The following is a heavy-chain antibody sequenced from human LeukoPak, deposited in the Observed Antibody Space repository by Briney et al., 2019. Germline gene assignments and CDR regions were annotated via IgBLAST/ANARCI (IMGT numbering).Heavy chain of an antibody. CDR2: VYYTGST. J-gene: IGHJ4*02. V-gene: IGHV4-59*08. Sequence: SETLSLTCTVSGGSFEHYFWSWIRQPPGKGLEFLGYVYYTGSTDYSPSLKSRLTISADTAKNQFSLNLRSVTAADTAVYFCASHRRSHGAEYWGQGALVTVSS. D-gene: IGHD5-18*01. CDR1: GGSFEHYF. CDR3: ASHRRSHGAEY.